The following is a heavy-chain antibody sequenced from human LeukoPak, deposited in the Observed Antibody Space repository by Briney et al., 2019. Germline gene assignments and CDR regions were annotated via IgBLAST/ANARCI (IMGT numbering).Heavy chain of an antibody. D-gene: IGHD2-8*02. J-gene: IGHJ6*02. CDR1: GLTFDDC. V-gene: IGHV3-20*01. CDR2: INRHGGGA. Sequence: GGSLRLSCSASGLTFDDCMSWVRQVPGKGLEWVSGINRHGGGAGYADSVKGRFTISRDNAKNSLYLQMNSLTAEDTALYHCARDTGPYYYHGMDVWGQGTTVTVS. CDR3: ARDTGPYYYHGMDV.